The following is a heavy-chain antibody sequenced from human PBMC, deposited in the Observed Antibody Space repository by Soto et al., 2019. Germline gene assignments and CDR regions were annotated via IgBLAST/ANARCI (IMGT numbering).Heavy chain of an antibody. D-gene: IGHD2-15*01. V-gene: IGHV3-23*01. CDR1: GFTFSSYA. Sequence: PGGSLRLSCAASGFTFSSYAMSWVRQAPGKGLEWVSRISGSGSNTYYAESVTGRFTISRDNARNTLYLQMNSLRAEDTALYYGAKEHYRPYSFDYWGPGILVTVSS. CDR3: AKEHYRPYSFDY. CDR2: ISGSGSNT. J-gene: IGHJ4*02.